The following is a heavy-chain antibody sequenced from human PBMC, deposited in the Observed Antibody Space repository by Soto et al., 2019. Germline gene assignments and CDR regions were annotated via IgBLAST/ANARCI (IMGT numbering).Heavy chain of an antibody. Sequence: GESLKISCKGSEYSFTNYWIAWVRQMPGKGLEWMGIIYPGDSDTRYSPSFQGQVTISADKSISTAYLQWSSLRASDTAIYYCARQTGMVTTPPHFDYYYGMDVWGQGTTVTVSS. V-gene: IGHV5-51*01. CDR3: ARQTGMVTTPPHFDYYYGMDV. CDR2: IYPGDSDT. CDR1: EYSFTNYW. J-gene: IGHJ6*02. D-gene: IGHD4-17*01.